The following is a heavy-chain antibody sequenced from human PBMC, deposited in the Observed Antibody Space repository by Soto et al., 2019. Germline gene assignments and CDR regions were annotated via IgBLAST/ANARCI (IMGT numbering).Heavy chain of an antibody. CDR1: GDSVSSNSAA. Sequence: QTLSLTCAISGDSVSSNSAAWNLIRQSPSRGLEWLGRTYYRSKWYKEYAASVKSRITINPDTSKNQFSLQLNSVSPEDTAVYYCARTVGWLDPWGQGSLVTVSS. CDR2: TYYRSKWYK. CDR3: ARTVGWLDP. J-gene: IGHJ5*02. V-gene: IGHV6-1*01. D-gene: IGHD1-26*01.